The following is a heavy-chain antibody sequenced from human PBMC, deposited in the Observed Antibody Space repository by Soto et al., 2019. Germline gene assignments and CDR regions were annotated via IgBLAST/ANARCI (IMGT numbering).Heavy chain of an antibody. D-gene: IGHD3-9*01. CDR2: INHSGSN. J-gene: IGHJ3*02. CDR1: GGSFSTYY. Sequence: PSETLSLTCVASGGSFSTYYYNWIRQSPGKGLEWIGEINHSGSNNYSPSLKRRVTMSLDTSKHQFSLKLTSVTAADTAVYYCARGGSNDWQVAFDIWGQGTMVT. CDR3: ARGGSNDWQVAFDI. V-gene: IGHV4-34*01.